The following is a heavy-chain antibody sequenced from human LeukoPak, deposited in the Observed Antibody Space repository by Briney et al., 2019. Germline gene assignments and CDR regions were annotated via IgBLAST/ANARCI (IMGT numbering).Heavy chain of an antibody. V-gene: IGHV4-59*01. CDR2: IYYSGST. D-gene: IGHD1-26*01. CDR3: ARDLWGAFDI. Sequence: SETLSLTCTVSGGSISSYYWSWIRQPPGKGLEWIGYIYYSGSTNYNPSLKSRVTISVDTSKNQFSLKLSSVTAADTAVYYCARDLWGAFDIWGQGTMVTVSS. J-gene: IGHJ3*02. CDR1: GGSISSYY.